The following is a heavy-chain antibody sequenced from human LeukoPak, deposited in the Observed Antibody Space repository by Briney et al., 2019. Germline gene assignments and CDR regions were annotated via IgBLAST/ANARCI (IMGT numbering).Heavy chain of an antibody. CDR1: GFTFSSYA. CDR2: ISGSGAST. Sequence: GGSLGLSCAASGFTFSSYAMSWVRQAPGKGLEWVSGISGSGASTYYADSVTGRFTISRDNSRNTLYLQMNSLRGDDTAVYYCAKDVGKWESLHFFDYWGQGTLATVSS. J-gene: IGHJ4*02. V-gene: IGHV3-23*01. CDR3: AKDVGKWESLHFFDY. D-gene: IGHD1-26*01.